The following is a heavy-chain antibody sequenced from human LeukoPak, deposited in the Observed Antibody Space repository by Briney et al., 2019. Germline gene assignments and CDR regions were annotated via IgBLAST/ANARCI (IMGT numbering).Heavy chain of an antibody. D-gene: IGHD1-26*01. CDR2: INPNSGGT. CDR3: ARDLDPVGTTSCYMDV. V-gene: IGHV1-2*02. CDR1: GYTFTDYY. Sequence: ASVTVSFKASGYTFTDYYMHWVRQAPGQGREWMGWINPNSGGTNYARKFQGRVTMTRDTSISTAYMDLSRLRSDDTAVYYCARDLDPVGTTSCYMDVWGKGTPVTVSS. J-gene: IGHJ6*03.